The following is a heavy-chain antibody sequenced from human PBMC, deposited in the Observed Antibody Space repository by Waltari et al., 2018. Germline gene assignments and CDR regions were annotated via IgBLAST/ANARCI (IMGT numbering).Heavy chain of an antibody. J-gene: IGHJ4*02. V-gene: IGHV4-38-2*01. D-gene: IGHD3-22*01. Sequence: QVQLHESGPGLGNPSETLSLTCDVSGYSISSGFYWGWIRQPPGKGLEWIGIIYHDGKTHCSPSLQSRVTISVDTSKNQFSLKLKSVTAADTAVYYCARVGPYAGSGYYYGPWEYWGQGTLVAVSS. CDR3: ARVGPYAGSGYYYGPWEY. CDR2: IYHDGKT. CDR1: GYSISSGFY.